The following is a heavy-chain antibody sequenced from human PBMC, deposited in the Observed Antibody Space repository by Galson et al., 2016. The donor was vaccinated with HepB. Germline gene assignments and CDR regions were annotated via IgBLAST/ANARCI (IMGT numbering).Heavy chain of an antibody. CDR2: INPSGGST. V-gene: IGHV1-46*01. J-gene: IGHJ4*02. CDR3: ARGWTGFGELLSGY. CDR1: GYTFTNYH. D-gene: IGHD3-10*01. Sequence: SVKVSCKASGYTFTNYHMHWVRQAPGQGLEWMGIINPSGGSTSYAQDFQGRVTMTRDTSTSTVYMELSGLRFEDTAVYYCARGWTGFGELLSGYWGQGTLVTVSS.